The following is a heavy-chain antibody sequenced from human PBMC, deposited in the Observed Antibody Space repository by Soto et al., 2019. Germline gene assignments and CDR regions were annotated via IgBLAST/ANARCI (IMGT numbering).Heavy chain of an antibody. D-gene: IGHD2-2*01. J-gene: IGHJ5*02. CDR3: ARVVPGAEAWFGP. CDR1: GYTFSNYG. CDR2: ISLYSDGA. Sequence: QVQLVQSGGEVKRPGASVKVSCKTSGYTFSNYGITWVRQAPGQPLEWLGWISLYSDGANYAQKFQGRAAMTTDTSTTTASMELRSLRSDDTDVYYCARVVPGAEAWFGPWGQGTLVTVSS. V-gene: IGHV1-18*01.